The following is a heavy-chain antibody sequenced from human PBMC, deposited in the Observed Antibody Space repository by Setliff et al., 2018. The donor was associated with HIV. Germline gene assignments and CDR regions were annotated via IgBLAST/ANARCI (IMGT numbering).Heavy chain of an antibody. D-gene: IGHD3-3*01. CDR1: GGSISGHY. Sequence: PSETLSLTCSFSGGSISGHYWSWIRQTPGKGLEWIATIYTTERISYNPSLRSRVTISVDTSKNQFSLKLTSVTAADTAVYYCARPLTPSYNFWGDAFSIWGQGTMVT. J-gene: IGHJ3*02. CDR2: IYTTERI. V-gene: IGHV4-4*08. CDR3: ARPLTPSYNFWGDAFSI.